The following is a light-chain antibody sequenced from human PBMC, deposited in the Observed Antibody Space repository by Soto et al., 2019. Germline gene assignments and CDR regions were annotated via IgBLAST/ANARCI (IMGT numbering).Light chain of an antibody. J-gene: IGLJ1*01. CDR1: SSEVGGYNY. CDR2: DVS. Sequence: QSVLTQPASVSGSPGQSITISCTGTSSEVGGYNYVSWYQQCPGKATKLMIYDVSKRPSGVSNRYSGSKSGNTASLTISGLQAEDEADYYCSSYTNSVTLGCVFGTGTKVTVL. CDR3: SSYTNSVTLGCV. V-gene: IGLV2-14*01.